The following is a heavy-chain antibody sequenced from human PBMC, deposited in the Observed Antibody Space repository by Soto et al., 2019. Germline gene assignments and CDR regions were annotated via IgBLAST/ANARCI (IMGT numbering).Heavy chain of an antibody. Sequence: PSETLSLTCAVYGGSFSGYYWSWIRQPPGKGLEWIGEINRSGSTNYNPSLKSRVTISVDTSKSQFSLKLSSVTAADTAVYYCARGLYYDSSGYYDYWGQGTLVTVSS. J-gene: IGHJ4*02. CDR3: ARGLYYDSSGYYDY. CDR1: GGSFSGYY. V-gene: IGHV4-34*01. CDR2: INRSGST. D-gene: IGHD3-22*01.